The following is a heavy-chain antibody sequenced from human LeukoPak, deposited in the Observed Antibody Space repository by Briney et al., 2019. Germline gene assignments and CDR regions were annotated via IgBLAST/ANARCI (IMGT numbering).Heavy chain of an antibody. J-gene: IGHJ6*03. CDR3: ARTGYSSSWYSYYYMDV. CDR2: VYYSGGT. CDR1: GASISSSIHY. V-gene: IGHV4-39*02. D-gene: IGHD6-13*01. Sequence: SETLSLTCAVSGASISSSIHYWGWVRQPPGKGLEWIGSVYYSGGTYYNPSLESRLTISVDTSNNRFSLKLSSVTAADTAVYYCARTGYSSSWYSYYYMDVWGKGTTVTVSS.